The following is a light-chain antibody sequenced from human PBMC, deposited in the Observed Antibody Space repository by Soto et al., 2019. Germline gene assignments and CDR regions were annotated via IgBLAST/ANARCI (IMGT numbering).Light chain of an antibody. CDR2: AAS. CDR3: QQYYSYPLT. V-gene: IGKV1-8*01. CDR1: QGISSY. J-gene: IGKJ4*01. Sequence: AIRMTQSPSSLSASTGDRVTITCRASQGISSYLAWYQQKPGKAPKLLIYAASTLQSGDPSRFSGSGSGTDITLTISCLQSEDFATYYCQQYYSYPLTFGGGTKVEIK.